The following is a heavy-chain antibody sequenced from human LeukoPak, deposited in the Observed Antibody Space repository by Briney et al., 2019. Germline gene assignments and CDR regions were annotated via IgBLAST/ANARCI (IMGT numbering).Heavy chain of an antibody. J-gene: IGHJ4*02. CDR1: GYTFTGYY. V-gene: IGHV1-2*02. Sequence: ASVKVSCKASGYTFTGYYMHLVRQAPGHALEWMGWINPNSGGTNYAQKFQGRVPMTRDTSISTAYMELNRLRSDDTAVYYCARARASSGYYYLNHYWGQGTRVTVS. D-gene: IGHD3-22*01. CDR2: INPNSGGT. CDR3: ARARASSGYYYLNHY.